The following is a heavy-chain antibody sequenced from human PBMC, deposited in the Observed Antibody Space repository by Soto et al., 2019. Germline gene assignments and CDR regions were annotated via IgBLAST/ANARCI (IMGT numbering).Heavy chain of an antibody. CDR1: GFTFSSYD. D-gene: IGHD2-21*01. V-gene: IGHV3-13*01. Sequence: EVQLVESGGGLVQPGGSLRLSCAASGFTFSSYDMHWVRQATGKGLEWVSAIGTASDTYYPGSVKGRFTISRENAKNSLYLQMNSLRAGDTAVYYCARVRGGDGAFDIWGQGTMVTVSS. J-gene: IGHJ3*02. CDR2: IGTASDT. CDR3: ARVRGGDGAFDI.